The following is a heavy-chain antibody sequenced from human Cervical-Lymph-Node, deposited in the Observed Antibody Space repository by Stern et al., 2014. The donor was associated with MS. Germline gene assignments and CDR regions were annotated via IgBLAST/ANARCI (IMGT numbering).Heavy chain of an antibody. CDR2: INPSTGAT. Sequence: VQLVQSGAEVKKPGASVKVSCEASANTFSVTRYYLHWLRQAPGQGLEWVGWINPSTGATKYTRQLQDRVTLTWDTSINTAFIELSGLTSDDTAVYSCARVSSGWYFDYWGQGTLVTVSS. V-gene: IGHV1-2*02. J-gene: IGHJ4*02. D-gene: IGHD6-19*01. CDR1: ANTFSVTRYY. CDR3: ARVSSGWYFDY.